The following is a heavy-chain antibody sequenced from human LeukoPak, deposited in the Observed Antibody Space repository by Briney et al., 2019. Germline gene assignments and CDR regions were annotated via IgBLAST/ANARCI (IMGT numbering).Heavy chain of an antibody. J-gene: IGHJ6*03. Sequence: KPSETLSLTCTVSGGSISSYYWSWIRQPAGKGLEWIGRIYTSGSTNYNPSLKSRVTMSVDASKNQFSLKLSSVTVADTAVYYCARGVVVVPDANYYYYMDVWGKGTTVTVSS. D-gene: IGHD2-2*01. V-gene: IGHV4-4*07. CDR1: GGSISSYY. CDR3: ARGVVVVPDANYYYYMDV. CDR2: IYTSGST.